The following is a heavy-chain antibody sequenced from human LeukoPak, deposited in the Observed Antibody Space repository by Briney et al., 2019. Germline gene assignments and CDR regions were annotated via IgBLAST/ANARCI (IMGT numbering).Heavy chain of an antibody. CDR2: IHYSGTT. V-gene: IGHV4-59*01. J-gene: IGHJ4*02. Sequence: PSETLSLTCTVSGGSISAYYWSWIRQPPGKGLEWIGYIHYSGTTNYYPSLKSRVTIALDTSKNQFSLKLNSVTAADTAVYYCARGARAGYNLEPFDYWGQGALVTVSS. CDR3: ARGARAGYNLEPFDY. D-gene: IGHD5-24*01. CDR1: GGSISAYY.